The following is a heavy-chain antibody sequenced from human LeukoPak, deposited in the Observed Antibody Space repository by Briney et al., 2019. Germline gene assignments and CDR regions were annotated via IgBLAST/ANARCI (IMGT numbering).Heavy chain of an antibody. V-gene: IGHV3-23*01. D-gene: IGHD3-22*01. J-gene: IGHJ3*02. CDR3: AKAPPRGYYDSSGYYYGNAFDI. CDR1: GVTFSSYA. Sequence: GGSLRLSCAASGVTFSSYAMSWVRQAPGKGLEWVSAISGSGGSTYYADSVKGRFTISGDNSKNTLYLQMNRLRAEDTAVYYCAKAPPRGYYDSSGYYYGNAFDIWGQGTMVTVSS. CDR2: ISGSGGST.